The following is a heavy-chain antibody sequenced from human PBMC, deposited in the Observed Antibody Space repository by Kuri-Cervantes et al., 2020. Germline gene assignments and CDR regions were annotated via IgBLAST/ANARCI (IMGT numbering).Heavy chain of an antibody. J-gene: IGHJ6*03. D-gene: IGHD2-15*01. CDR1: GGTFSSYA. CDR3: ARGRVVVVLYYYYYMDV. V-gene: IGHV1-69*05. CDR2: IIPIFATA. Sequence: SVKVSCKASGGTFSSYAIGWVRQAPGQGLEWMGGIIPIFATARYAQKFQGRVTITTDESTSTAYMELSSLRFEDTAVYYCARGRVVVVLYYYYYMDVWGKGTTVTVSS.